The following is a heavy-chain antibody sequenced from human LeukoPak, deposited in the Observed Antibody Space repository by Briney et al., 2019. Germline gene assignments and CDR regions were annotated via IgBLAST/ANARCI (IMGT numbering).Heavy chain of an antibody. Sequence: GASVKISCKASGYTFTSYGISWVRQAPGHGLEWMGWISAYNGNTNYAQKLQGRVTMTTDTSTSTAYMELRSLRSDDTAVYYCARDRDTYSSSWPGYWGLGTLVTVSS. J-gene: IGHJ4*02. D-gene: IGHD6-13*01. CDR2: ISAYNGNT. CDR3: ARDRDTYSSSWPGY. CDR1: GYTFTSYG. V-gene: IGHV1-18*01.